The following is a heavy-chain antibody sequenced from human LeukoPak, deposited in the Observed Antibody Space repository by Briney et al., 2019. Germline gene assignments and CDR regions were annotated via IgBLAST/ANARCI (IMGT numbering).Heavy chain of an antibody. V-gene: IGHV1-8*01. J-gene: IGHJ4*02. CDR1: GYTFTTYD. Sequence: ASVTVSCKASGYTFTTYDTNWDRQATGHWLEWMEWMNPNSANTGYAQKFQGRVTMTRNTSISTAYMELSSLRSEDTAVYYCARESTYYYDSSGYYYGYWGQGTLVTVSS. CDR3: ARESTYYYDSSGYYYGY. D-gene: IGHD3-22*01. CDR2: MNPNSANT.